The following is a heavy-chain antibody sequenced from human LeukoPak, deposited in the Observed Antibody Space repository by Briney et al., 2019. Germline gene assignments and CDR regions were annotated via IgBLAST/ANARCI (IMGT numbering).Heavy chain of an antibody. CDR2: ISGSGGST. V-gene: IGHV3-23*01. Sequence: GGPLRLSCEASGFIFSSHWMSWVRQAPGKGLEWVSAISGSGGSTYYADSVKGRFTISRDNSKNTLYLQMNSLRAEDTAVYYCARDRADYYDSSGYYQDYWGQGTLVTVSS. J-gene: IGHJ4*02. CDR3: ARDRADYYDSSGYYQDY. CDR1: GFIFSSHW. D-gene: IGHD3-22*01.